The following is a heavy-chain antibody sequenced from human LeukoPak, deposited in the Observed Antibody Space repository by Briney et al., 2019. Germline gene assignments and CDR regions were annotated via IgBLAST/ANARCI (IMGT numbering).Heavy chain of an antibody. CDR3: ARDQYHYGDYEDY. CDR1: GFTFSSYA. V-gene: IGHV3-23*01. CDR2: ISGSGGST. J-gene: IGHJ4*02. D-gene: IGHD4-17*01. Sequence: PGGSLRLSCAASGFTFSSYAMSWVRQAPGKGLEWVSAISGSGGSTYYADSVKGRFTISRDNAKNSLYLQMNSLRAEDTAVYYCARDQYHYGDYEDYWGQGTLVTVSS.